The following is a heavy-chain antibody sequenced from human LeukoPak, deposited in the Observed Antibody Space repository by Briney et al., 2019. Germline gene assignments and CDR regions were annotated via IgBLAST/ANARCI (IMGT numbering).Heavy chain of an antibody. CDR3: ARDLYYYYGMDA. Sequence: GGSLRLSCAASGFTFDDYAMHWVRQAPGKGLEWVSGISWNSGSIAYADSVKGRFTISRDNAKNSLYLQMNSLRAEDTALYYCARDLYYYYGMDAWGQGTTVTVSS. J-gene: IGHJ6*02. V-gene: IGHV3-9*01. CDR1: GFTFDDYA. CDR2: ISWNSGSI.